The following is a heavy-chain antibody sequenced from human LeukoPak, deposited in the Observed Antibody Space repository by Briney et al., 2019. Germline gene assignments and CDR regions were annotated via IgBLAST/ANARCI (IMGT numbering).Heavy chain of an antibody. CDR3: ARVSRTFDYFDY. CDR1: GFTFSSYS. V-gene: IGHV3-21*01. J-gene: IGHJ4*02. CDR2: ISSSSSYI. D-gene: IGHD3-16*01. Sequence: GGSLRLSCAASGFTFSSYSMNWVRQAPGKGLEWVSSISSSSSYIYYADSVKGRFTISRDNAKNSLYLQMNSLRAEGTAVYYCARVSRTFDYFDYWGQGTLVTVSS.